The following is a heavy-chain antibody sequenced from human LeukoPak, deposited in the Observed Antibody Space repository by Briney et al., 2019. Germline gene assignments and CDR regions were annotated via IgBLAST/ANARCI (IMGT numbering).Heavy chain of an antibody. J-gene: IGHJ4*02. Sequence: PGGSLRLSCAASGFTFSSYSMNWVRQAPGKGLEWVSYISSSSSYIYYADSVKGRFTISRDNAKNSLYLQMNSLRAEDTAVYYCATPIGYCSGGSCYSGDYWGQGTLVTVSS. D-gene: IGHD2-15*01. CDR1: GFTFSSYS. CDR3: ATPIGYCSGGSCYSGDY. V-gene: IGHV3-21*04. CDR2: ISSSSSYI.